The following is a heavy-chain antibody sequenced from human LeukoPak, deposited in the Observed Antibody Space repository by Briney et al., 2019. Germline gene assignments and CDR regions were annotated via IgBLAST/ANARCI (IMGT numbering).Heavy chain of an antibody. V-gene: IGHV1-69*01. CDR1: RGTFSSNG. J-gene: IGHJ4*02. D-gene: IGHD1-26*01. CDR2: IIPIFGTA. CDR3: AREWELPLDY. Sequence: SVKVSCKASRGTFSSNGISWVRQAPGQGLEWMGGIIPIFGTANYAQKFQGRVTITADESTSTAYMELSSLRSEDTAVYYCAREWELPLDYWGQGTLVTVSS.